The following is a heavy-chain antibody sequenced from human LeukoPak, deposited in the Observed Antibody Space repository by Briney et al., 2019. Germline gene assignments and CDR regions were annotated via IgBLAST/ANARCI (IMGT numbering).Heavy chain of an antibody. J-gene: IGHJ6*02. V-gene: IGHV3-64*01. Sequence: GGSLRLSCAASGFTFSMYAMHWVRQAPGKGLEYVSAISSDGGSTYYPNSVKGRFTISRDNSKNTLYLQMGSLRAEDMAVYYCVNYGMDVWGQGTTVTVSS. CDR1: GFTFSMYA. CDR2: ISSDGGST. CDR3: VNYGMDV.